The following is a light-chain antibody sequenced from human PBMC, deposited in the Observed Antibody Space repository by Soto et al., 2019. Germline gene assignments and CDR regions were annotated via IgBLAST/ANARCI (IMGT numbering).Light chain of an antibody. CDR2: AAS. V-gene: IGKV1-39*01. Sequence: DIQMTQSPSSLSASVGDRVTIPCRTSQTVSIYLNWYQQKPGQAPKLLIYAASSLQSGVPSRFSGSGSGTDFTLTISTVQPEDFATYYCQQSYNTPYTFGQGTKLEIK. CDR1: QTVSIY. CDR3: QQSYNTPYT. J-gene: IGKJ2*01.